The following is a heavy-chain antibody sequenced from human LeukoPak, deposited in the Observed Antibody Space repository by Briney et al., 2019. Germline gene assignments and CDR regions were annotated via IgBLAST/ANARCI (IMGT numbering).Heavy chain of an antibody. Sequence: GGSLRLSCAASGFTVSSNYMSWVRQAPGKGLEWVSVIYSGGSTYYADSVKGRFTISRDNSKNTLYLQMNSLRAEDTAVYYCASARQRIAVAGTPDYWGQGTLVTVSS. J-gene: IGHJ4*02. V-gene: IGHV3-53*01. CDR3: ASARQRIAVAGTPDY. CDR2: IYSGGST. CDR1: GFTVSSNY. D-gene: IGHD6-19*01.